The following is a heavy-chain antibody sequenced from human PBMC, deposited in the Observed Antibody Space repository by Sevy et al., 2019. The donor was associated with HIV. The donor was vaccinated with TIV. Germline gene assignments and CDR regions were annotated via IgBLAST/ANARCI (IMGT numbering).Heavy chain of an antibody. Sequence: GGYLRLSCAASGFTFNNYALHWVRQAPGKGLEWVAFISYDGGNKYYADSVKGRFTISRDNSKNTLFLQMNSLRAEDTAVYYCARDRGDSSANNMHYSWLDPWGQGTLVTVSS. V-gene: IGHV3-30*04. CDR3: ARDRGDSSANNMHYSWLDP. D-gene: IGHD3-22*01. J-gene: IGHJ5*02. CDR2: ISYDGGNK. CDR1: GFTFNNYA.